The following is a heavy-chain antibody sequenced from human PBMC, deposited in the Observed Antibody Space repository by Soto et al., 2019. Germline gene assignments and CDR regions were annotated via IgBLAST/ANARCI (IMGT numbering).Heavy chain of an antibody. V-gene: IGHV4-4*02. CDR1: GVSISSHDW. CDR3: ATRDNSRFY. CDR2: SHQSGST. Sequence: QVQLQESGPGLVKPSRTLSLTCAVSGVSISSHDWWTWVRQPPGKGLEWIGESHQSGSTNYNSSLESRVTIEVDTSKNQFSLKLRSVTVADTAVYYCATRDNSRFYWGQGTLVTVSS. D-gene: IGHD6-13*01. J-gene: IGHJ4*02.